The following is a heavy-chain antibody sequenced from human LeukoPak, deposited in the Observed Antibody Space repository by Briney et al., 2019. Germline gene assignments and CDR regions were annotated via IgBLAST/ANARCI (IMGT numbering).Heavy chain of an antibody. CDR3: ATEDVY. V-gene: IGHV3-23*01. CDR1: GFNSNDYV. CDR2: ISGSGRSL. Sequence: PGGSLRLSCAASGFNSNDYVMSWVRQAPGKGLEWVSSISGSGRSLYYADSIKGRFNISRDNSKHILYLQMDSLRAEDTAIYYCATEDVYWGQGALVTVSS. J-gene: IGHJ4*02.